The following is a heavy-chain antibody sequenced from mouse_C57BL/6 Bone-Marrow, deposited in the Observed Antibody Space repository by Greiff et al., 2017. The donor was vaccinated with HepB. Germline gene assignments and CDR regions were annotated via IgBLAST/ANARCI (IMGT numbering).Heavy chain of an antibody. D-gene: IGHD2-4*01. Sequence: QVQLQQPGAELVRPGTSVKLSCKASGYTFTSYWMHWVKQRPGQGLEWIGVIDPSDSYTNYNQKFKGKATLTVDTSSSTAYMQLSSLTSEDSAVYYCARLDYDYDEGYFDVWGTGTTVTVSS. V-gene: IGHV1-59*01. CDR2: IDPSDSYT. CDR3: ARLDYDYDEGYFDV. CDR1: GYTFTSYW. J-gene: IGHJ1*03.